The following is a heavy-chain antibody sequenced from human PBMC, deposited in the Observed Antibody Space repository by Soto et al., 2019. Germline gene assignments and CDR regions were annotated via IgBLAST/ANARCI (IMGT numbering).Heavy chain of an antibody. CDR3: AGQSRSGSDYFDF. D-gene: IGHD2-15*01. Sequence: EVQLVESGGGLVQPGGSLRLSCAASGFTVSSYWMSWVRQAPGKGLEWVSNIKQDGSEKYYVGSVKGRFTISRDSAKNTRYLQMNSLRAVHTVGEYCAGQSRSGSDYFDFWGQGTRVTVSP. J-gene: IGHJ4*02. CDR2: IKQDGSEK. V-gene: IGHV3-7*01. CDR1: GFTVSSYW.